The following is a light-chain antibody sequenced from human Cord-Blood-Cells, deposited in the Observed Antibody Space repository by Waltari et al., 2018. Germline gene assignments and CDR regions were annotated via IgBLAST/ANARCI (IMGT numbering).Light chain of an antibody. CDR2: DVS. Sequence: QSALTQPRSVSGSHGQSVTISCTGTSSDVGGYNYVSWHQQHPGKAPKLMIYDVSKRPSEVPDRCAGCMSGNTAALTLSGLQAEVEADYVLCSYAGGYTWAFGTGTKVTVL. J-gene: IGLJ1*01. V-gene: IGLV2-11*01. CDR1: SSDVGGYNY. CDR3: CSYAGGYTWA.